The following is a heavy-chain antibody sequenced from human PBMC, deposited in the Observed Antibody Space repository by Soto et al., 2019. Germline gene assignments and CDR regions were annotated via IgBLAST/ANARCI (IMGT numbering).Heavy chain of an antibody. D-gene: IGHD6-13*01. CDR2: IYYSGST. CDR3: ASSPGAAAGTGGYYYYYYMDV. J-gene: IGHJ6*03. Sequence: SETLSLTCTVSGGSISSSSYYWGWIRQPPGKGLEWIGSIYYSGSTYYNPSLKSRVTISVDTSKNQFSLKLSSVTAADTAVYYCASSPGAAAGTGGYYYYYYMDVWGKGTTVTVSS. CDR1: GGSISSSSYY. V-gene: IGHV4-39*01.